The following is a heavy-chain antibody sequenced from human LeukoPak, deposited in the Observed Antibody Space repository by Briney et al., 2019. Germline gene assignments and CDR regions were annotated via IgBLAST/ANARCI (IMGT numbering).Heavy chain of an antibody. CDR2: IYYSGST. Sequence: PGGSLRLSCAASGFTVSSNYMSWVRQAPGKGLEWIGSIYYSGSTYYNPSLKSRVTISVDTSKNQFSLKLSSVTAADTAVHYCARHDLAAAGYYFDYWGQGTLVTVSS. J-gene: IGHJ4*02. D-gene: IGHD6-13*01. V-gene: IGHV4-39*01. CDR1: GFTVSSNY. CDR3: ARHDLAAAGYYFDY.